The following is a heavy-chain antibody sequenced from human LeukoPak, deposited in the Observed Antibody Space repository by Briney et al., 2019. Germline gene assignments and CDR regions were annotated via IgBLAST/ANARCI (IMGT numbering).Heavy chain of an antibody. V-gene: IGHV4-31*03. CDR1: GGSISSGGYS. Sequence: PSETLSLTCTVSGGSISSGGYSWSWIRQHPGKGLEWIGYIYYSGSTYYNPSLKSRVTISVDTSKNQFSLKLSSVTAADTAVYYCARHLHGGGSFAVENDAFDIWGQGTMATVSS. D-gene: IGHD6-19*01. CDR2: IYYSGST. J-gene: IGHJ3*02. CDR3: ARHLHGGGSFAVENDAFDI.